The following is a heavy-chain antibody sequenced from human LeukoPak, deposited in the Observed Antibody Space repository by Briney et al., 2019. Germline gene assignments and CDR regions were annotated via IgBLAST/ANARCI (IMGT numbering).Heavy chain of an antibody. Sequence: PSETLSLTCAVYGGSFSGYYWSWLRQPPGKGLEWIGEINHSGSTNYNPSLKSRVTISVDTSKNQFSLKLSSVTAADTAVYYCARAPQRVTEGYWFDPWGQGTLVTVSS. J-gene: IGHJ5*02. CDR2: INHSGST. CDR1: GGSFSGYY. V-gene: IGHV4-34*01. D-gene: IGHD2-21*02. CDR3: ARAPQRVTEGYWFDP.